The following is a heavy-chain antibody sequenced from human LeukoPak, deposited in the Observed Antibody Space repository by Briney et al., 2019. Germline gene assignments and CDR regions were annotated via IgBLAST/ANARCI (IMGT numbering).Heavy chain of an antibody. J-gene: IGHJ5*02. V-gene: IGHV4-30-2*01. CDR1: GGSISSGGYS. CDR3: ARDRLYCSSTSCYSSWFDP. D-gene: IGHD2-2*01. Sequence: SETLSLTCAVSGGSISSGGYSWSWIRQPPGKGLEWIGYIYHSGSTYYNPSLKSRVTISVDRSKNQFSLKLSSVTAADTAVYYCARDRLYCSSTSCYSSWFDPWGQGTLVTVSS. CDR2: IYHSGST.